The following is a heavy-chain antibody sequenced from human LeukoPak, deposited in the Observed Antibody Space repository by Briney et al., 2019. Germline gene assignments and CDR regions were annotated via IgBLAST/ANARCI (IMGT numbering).Heavy chain of an antibody. CDR2: ISYSGNT. CDR3: ARGNAN. V-gene: IGHV4-59*01. Sequence: SETLSLTCTVSGGSINSYYWSWIRQPPGKGLEWIGYISYSGNTNYNPSLKSRVTISVDTSKNLFFLKLTSVTAADTALYYCARGNANWGQGTLDTVSS. CDR1: GGSINSYY. J-gene: IGHJ4*02.